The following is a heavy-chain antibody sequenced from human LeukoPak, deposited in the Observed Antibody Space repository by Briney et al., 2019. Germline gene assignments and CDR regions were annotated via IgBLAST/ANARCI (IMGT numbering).Heavy chain of an antibody. V-gene: IGHV3-33*06. J-gene: IGHJ2*01. CDR1: GFTFSSYG. CDR2: IWYDGSNK. D-gene: IGHD1-26*01. Sequence: GGSLRLSCAASGFTFSSYGMHWVRQAPGKGLEWVAVIWYDGSNKYYADSVKGRFTISRDNSKNTLYLQMNSLRAEDTAVYYCAKVSSGSDWYFDLWGRGTLVTVSS. CDR3: AKVSSGSDWYFDL.